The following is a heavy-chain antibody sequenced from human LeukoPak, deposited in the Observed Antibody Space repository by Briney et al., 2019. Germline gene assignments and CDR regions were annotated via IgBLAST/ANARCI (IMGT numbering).Heavy chain of an antibody. J-gene: IGHJ4*02. CDR1: GGSFSGYY. V-gene: IGHV4-34*01. CDR3: ASRAMAGITGTANTLNFDY. Sequence: NPSETLSLTCAVYGGSFSGYYWSWIRQPPGKGLEWIGEINHSGSTNYNPSLKSRVTISVDTSKNQFSLKLSSVTVADTAVYYCASRAMAGITGTANTLNFDYWGQGTLVTVSS. D-gene: IGHD1-7*01. CDR2: INHSGST.